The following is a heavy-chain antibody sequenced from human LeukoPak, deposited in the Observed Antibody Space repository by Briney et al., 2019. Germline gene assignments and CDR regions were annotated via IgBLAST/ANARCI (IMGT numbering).Heavy chain of an antibody. CDR1: GFTFDDYA. D-gene: IGHD3-10*02. J-gene: IGHJ6*04. V-gene: IGHV3-9*01. CDR2: INWNSDSI. Sequence: PGGSLRLSCAVSGFTFDDYAMHWVRQVPGKGLEWVSGINWNSDSIGYADSVKGRFTISRDNAKNSLYLQMNSLRAEDTAVYYCAELGITMIGGVWGKGTMVTISS. CDR3: AELGITMIGGV.